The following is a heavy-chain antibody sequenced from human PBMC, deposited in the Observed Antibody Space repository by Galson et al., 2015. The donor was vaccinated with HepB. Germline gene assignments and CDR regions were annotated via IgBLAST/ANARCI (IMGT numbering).Heavy chain of an antibody. J-gene: IGHJ6*02. CDR1: GFTFNNYA. V-gene: IGHV3-23*01. D-gene: IGHD1-7*01. CDR2: ITGGSGST. Sequence: SLRFSCAASGFTFNNYAMNWVRQAPGKGLEWVSGITGGSGSTYYTDSVKGRFTISRDNSKNTLYLQMNSLRAEDTAVYYCAKVRGTTYYYFYGMDVWGQGTTVTVSS. CDR3: AKVRGTTYYYFYGMDV.